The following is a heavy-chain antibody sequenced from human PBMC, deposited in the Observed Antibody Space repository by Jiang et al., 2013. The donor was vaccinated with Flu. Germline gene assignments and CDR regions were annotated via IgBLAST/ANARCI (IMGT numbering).Heavy chain of an antibody. J-gene: IGHJ4*02. CDR2: LSAAGSET. V-gene: IGHV3-30*03. Sequence: VVQPGRSLRLSCAASGFTITSSGVHWVRQAPGKGLEWVSVLSAAGSETYYADSVKGRFTISRDSSTNTVFLQMSSLRPEDTAVYYCARSSSGYDYYFTYWGQGTLVTVSS. D-gene: IGHD5-12*01. CDR3: ARSSSGYDYYFTY. CDR1: GFTITSSG.